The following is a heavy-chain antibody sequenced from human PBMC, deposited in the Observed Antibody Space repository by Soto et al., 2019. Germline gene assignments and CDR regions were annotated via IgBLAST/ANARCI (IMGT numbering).Heavy chain of an antibody. CDR3: SILRYGGYHDY. CDR2: IYYSGST. CDR1: GGSISSYY. D-gene: IGHD2-15*01. V-gene: IGHV4-59*08. J-gene: IGHJ4*02. Sequence: PSETLSLTCTVSGGSISSYYWRWIRQPPGKGLEWIGYIYYSGSTNYNPSLKSRVTLSVDTSKNQFALNLRSVTAADTAVYFCSILRYGGYHDYWGQGPLVTVSS.